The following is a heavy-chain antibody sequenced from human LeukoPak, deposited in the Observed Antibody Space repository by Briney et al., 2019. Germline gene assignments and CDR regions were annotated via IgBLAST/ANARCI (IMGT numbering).Heavy chain of an antibody. CDR3: TTDWFRQGYDYPTLDY. CDR2: IKSKTDGGTT. CDR1: GFTFSDYY. D-gene: IGHD5-12*01. Sequence: GGSLRLSCAASGFTFSDYYMSWIRQAPGKGLEWVGRIKSKTDGGTTDYAAPVKGRFTISRDDSKNTLYLQMNSLKTEDTAVYYCTTDWFRQGYDYPTLDYWGQGTLVTVFS. J-gene: IGHJ4*02. V-gene: IGHV3-15*01.